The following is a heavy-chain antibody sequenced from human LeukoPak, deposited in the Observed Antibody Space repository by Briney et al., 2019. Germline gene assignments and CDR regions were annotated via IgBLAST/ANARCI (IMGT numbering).Heavy chain of an antibody. CDR2: INPNSGGT. V-gene: IGHV1-2*02. CDR3: ARAGSSSRWVNDY. D-gene: IGHD6-13*01. Sequence: ASVKVSCKASGYTFTGYYMHWVRQAPGQGLEWMGWINPNSGGTNYAQKFQGRVTMTRDTSISTAYMELSRLRSDDTAVFYCARAGSSSRWVNDYWGQGTLVTVSS. CDR1: GYTFTGYY. J-gene: IGHJ4*02.